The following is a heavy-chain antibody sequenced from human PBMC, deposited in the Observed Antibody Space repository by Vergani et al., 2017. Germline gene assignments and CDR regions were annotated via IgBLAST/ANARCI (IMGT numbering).Heavy chain of an antibody. V-gene: IGHV5-51*01. Sequence: EVELVQSGAELKKPGESLKISCKASGYTFSRYWIGWVRQVPGKGLEWMGIIYPGDSDTSYSPSFQGQVTISADKSINTAYLQWRTLKASDTAIYFCARPRTVTTPYDDLLDVGGQGTTVTVS. J-gene: IGHJ6*02. CDR1: GYTFSRYW. CDR3: ARPRTVTTPYDDLLDV. CDR2: IYPGDSDT. D-gene: IGHD4-17*01.